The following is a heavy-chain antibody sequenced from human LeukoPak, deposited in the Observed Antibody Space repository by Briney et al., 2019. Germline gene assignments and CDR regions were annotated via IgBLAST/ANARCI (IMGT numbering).Heavy chain of an antibody. CDR2: IKQHGSEK. Sequence: GGSLRLSCAASGFTFSSYWLSCVRQAPGKGLEWGANIKQHGSEKYYVDAVKGRFTISRDNAKNSLYLQMNSLRAEETAVYYCARPAARGRQQLGRGWGDFDIWGHGTMVTVPS. CDR1: GFTFSSYW. CDR3: ARPAARGRQQLGRGWGDFDI. V-gene: IGHV3-7*01. J-gene: IGHJ3*02. D-gene: IGHD6-13*01.